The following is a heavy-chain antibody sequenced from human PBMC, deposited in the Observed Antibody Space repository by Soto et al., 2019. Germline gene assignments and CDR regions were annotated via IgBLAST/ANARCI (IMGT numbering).Heavy chain of an antibody. V-gene: IGHV3-66*01. CDR2: VYSGGTT. Sequence: EVQLVESGGDLVQPGGSLRLSCAASGFTVSSNHMSWVRQAPGKGLEWGSVVYSGGTTYYADSVRGRFTISRDNSKNTVYLQMNSLSAEDTAMYYCARGYYASGPLDYWGQGTLVTVSS. J-gene: IGHJ4*02. CDR3: ARGYYASGPLDY. CDR1: GFTVSSNH. D-gene: IGHD3-10*01.